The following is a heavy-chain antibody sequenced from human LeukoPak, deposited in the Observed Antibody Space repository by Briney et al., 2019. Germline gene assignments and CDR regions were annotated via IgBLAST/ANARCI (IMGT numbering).Heavy chain of an antibody. J-gene: IGHJ3*02. CDR3: AKDIFRRGYSYGYGAFDI. Sequence: GGSLRLSCAASGFTFDDYAMHWVRRAPGKGLEWVSGISWNSGSIGYADSVKGRFTISRDNAKNSLYLQMNSLRAEDMALYYCAKDIFRRGYSYGYGAFDIWGQGTMVTVSS. CDR1: GFTFDDYA. CDR2: ISWNSGSI. V-gene: IGHV3-9*03. D-gene: IGHD5-18*01.